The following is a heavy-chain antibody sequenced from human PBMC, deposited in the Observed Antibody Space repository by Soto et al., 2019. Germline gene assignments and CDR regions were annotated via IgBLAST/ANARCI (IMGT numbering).Heavy chain of an antibody. CDR2: IIPNIRGR. V-gene: IGHV1-2*02. CDR3: AKDSYYDILTGYSRNSFDI. J-gene: IGHJ3*02. Sequence: ASVKASCKASGYMFTGYYLHWVRQAPGQVLEWLGWIIPNIRGRNHAQRFQGRVTMTRGRSITTAYMELSRLRSDDTAVYYCAKDSYYDILTGYSRNSFDIWGQGTMVTVSS. D-gene: IGHD3-9*01. CDR1: GYMFTGYY.